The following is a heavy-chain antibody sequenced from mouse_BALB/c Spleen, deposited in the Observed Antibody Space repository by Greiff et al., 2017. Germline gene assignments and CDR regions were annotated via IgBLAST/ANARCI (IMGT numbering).Heavy chain of an antibody. V-gene: IGHV3-6*02. D-gene: IGHD2-12*01. CDR2: ISYDGSN. CDR1: GYSITSGYY. CDR3: ARDYESFDY. J-gene: IGHJ2*01. Sequence: EVKLQESGPGLVKPSQSLSLTCSVTGYSITSGYYWNWIRQFPGNKLEWMGYISYDGSNNYNPSLKNRISITRDTSKNQFFLKLNSVTTEDTATYYCARDYESFDYWGQGTTLTVSS.